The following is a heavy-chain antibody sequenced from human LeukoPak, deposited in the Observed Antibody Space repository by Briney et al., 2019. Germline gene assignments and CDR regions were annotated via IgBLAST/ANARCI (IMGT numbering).Heavy chain of an antibody. CDR2: ISGSGGST. J-gene: IGHJ4*02. Sequence: GGSLRLSCAASGFTFSSYAMSWVRQAPGKGLEWVSAISGSGGSTYYADSVRGRFTISRDNSKNTLYLQMNSLRAEDTAVYYCANISPCGGKRGGFGYWGQGTLVTVSS. CDR3: ANISPCGGKRGGFGY. V-gene: IGHV3-23*01. CDR1: GFTFSSYA. D-gene: IGHD4-23*01.